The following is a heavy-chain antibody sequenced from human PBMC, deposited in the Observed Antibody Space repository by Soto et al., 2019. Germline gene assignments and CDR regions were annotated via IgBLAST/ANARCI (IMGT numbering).Heavy chain of an antibody. V-gene: IGHV1-3*01. CDR3: ARDLQADY. CDR2: INAGNGNT. Sequence: QVQLVQSGAEVKKPGASVKVSLKASGYTFTEYAVHWVRQAPGQGLEWMGWINAGNGNTKYSQKFQGRVTITRDTSASTAYMELSSLRSEDTAVYYCARDLQADYWGQGTLVTVSS. CDR1: GYTFTEYA. J-gene: IGHJ4*02.